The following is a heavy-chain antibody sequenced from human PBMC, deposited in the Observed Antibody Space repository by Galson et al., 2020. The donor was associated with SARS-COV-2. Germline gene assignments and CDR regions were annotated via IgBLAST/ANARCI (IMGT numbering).Heavy chain of an antibody. V-gene: IGHV1-69*13. CDR3: ARGNWNSGNSYYYYYMDV. CDR1: GGTFSSYA. J-gene: IGHJ6*03. Sequence: SVKVSCKASGGTFSSYAISWVRQAPGQGLEWMGGIIPIFGTANYAQKFQGRVTITADESTSTAYMELSSLRSEDTAVYYCARGNWNSGNSYYYYYMDVWGKGTTVTVSS. D-gene: IGHD1-7*01. CDR2: IIPIFGTA.